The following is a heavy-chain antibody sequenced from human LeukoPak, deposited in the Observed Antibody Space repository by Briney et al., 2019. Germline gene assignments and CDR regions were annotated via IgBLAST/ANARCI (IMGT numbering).Heavy chain of an antibody. D-gene: IGHD3-22*01. CDR1: GFTFSSYA. V-gene: IGHV3-23*01. J-gene: IGHJ4*02. CDR3: AKEFDSSGYFDD. Sequence: GRSLRLSCAASGFTFSSYAMSWVRQAPGKGREWVSAMSGIGGSTYSADSVKGRFTISRDNSKNTLYLQKNSLRAEDTDVYYCAKEFDSSGYFDDWGQGTLVAVSS. CDR2: MSGIGGST.